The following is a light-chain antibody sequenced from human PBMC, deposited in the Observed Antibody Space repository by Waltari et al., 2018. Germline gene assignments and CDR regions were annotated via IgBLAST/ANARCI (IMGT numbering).Light chain of an antibody. CDR1: SSDVGGYNY. V-gene: IGLV2-11*01. Sequence: QSALTQPRSVSGSPGQSVTISCTGTSSDVGGYNYVSWYQQHPGKAPKLMIYDVSKRPSGVPDRFSGYKSGNTASRTISGLQAEDEADYYGCSYAGSYTLVFGGGTKLTVL. CDR2: DVS. CDR3: CSYAGSYTLV. J-gene: IGLJ3*02.